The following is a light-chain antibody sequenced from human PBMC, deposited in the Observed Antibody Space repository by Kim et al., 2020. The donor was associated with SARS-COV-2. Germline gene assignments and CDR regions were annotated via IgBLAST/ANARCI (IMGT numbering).Light chain of an antibody. V-gene: IGLV2-11*01. Sequence: QSALTQPRSVSGSPEQSVTISCTGTSSDVDAYNSVSWYQQHPGKAPKLMIYDVNKRPSGVPDRFSGSKSGNTASLTISGLQAEDEADYYCCSYAGGYTFALFGGGTKLAVL. CDR3: CSYAGGYTFAL. J-gene: IGLJ3*02. CDR2: DVN. CDR1: SSDVDAYNS.